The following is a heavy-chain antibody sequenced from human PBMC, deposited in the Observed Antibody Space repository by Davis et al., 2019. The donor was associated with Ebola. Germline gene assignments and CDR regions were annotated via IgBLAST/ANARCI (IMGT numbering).Heavy chain of an antibody. CDR1: GDSVSTAG. CDR2: TYYKSKWYN. CDR3: VRGWFRAGMDV. J-gene: IGHJ4*02. V-gene: IGHV6-1*01. Sequence: HSQTLSLTCAISGDSVSTAGWNWIRQSPSRGLEWLGRTYYKSKWYNDYAASVKSRITINPDTSKNQFTLQLTSVTPEDTALYYYVRGWFRAGMDVWGQGTLVTVSS. D-gene: IGHD3-10*01.